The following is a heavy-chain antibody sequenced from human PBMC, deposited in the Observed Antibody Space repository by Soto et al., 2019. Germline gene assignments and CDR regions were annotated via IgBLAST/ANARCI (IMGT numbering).Heavy chain of an antibody. CDR2: IYYSGST. D-gene: IGHD3-10*01. V-gene: IGHV4-31*03. Sequence: QVQLQESGPGLVKPSQTLSLTCPVSGGSISSGGYYWSWIRQHPGKGLEGIGYIYYSGSTYYNPSLKSRVTISVDTSKSQFSLKLSSVTAADTAVYYCAKDLRSRGVYGMDGWGQGTTVTVSS. CDR3: AKDLRSRGVYGMDG. J-gene: IGHJ6*01. CDR1: GGSISSGGYY.